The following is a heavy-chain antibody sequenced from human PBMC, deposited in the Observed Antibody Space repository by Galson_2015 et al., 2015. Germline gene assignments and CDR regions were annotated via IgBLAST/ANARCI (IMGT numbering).Heavy chain of an antibody. Sequence: SLRLSCAASGFTFSSYWMHWVRQAPGKGLVWVSRINSDGSSTSYADSVKGRFTISRDNAKNTLYLQMNSLRAEDTAVYYCARFRIAAAGTNFFGYWGQGTLVTVSS. CDR2: INSDGSST. V-gene: IGHV3-74*01. D-gene: IGHD6-13*01. J-gene: IGHJ4*02. CDR1: GFTFSSYW. CDR3: ARFRIAAAGTNFFGY.